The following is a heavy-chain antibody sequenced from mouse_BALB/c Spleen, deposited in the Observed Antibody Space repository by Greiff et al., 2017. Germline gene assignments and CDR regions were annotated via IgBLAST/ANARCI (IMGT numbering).Heavy chain of an antibody. J-gene: IGHJ4*01. V-gene: IGHV1-20*02. Sequence: EVQGVESGPELVKPGASVKISCKASGYSFTGYFMNWVMQSHGKSLEWIGRINPYNGDTFYNQKFKGKATLTVDKSSSTAHMELRSLASEDSAVYYCARSLLRLPYYAMDYWGQGTSVTVSS. CDR3: ARSLLRLPYYAMDY. CDR1: GYSFTGYF. CDR2: INPYNGDT. D-gene: IGHD1-2*01.